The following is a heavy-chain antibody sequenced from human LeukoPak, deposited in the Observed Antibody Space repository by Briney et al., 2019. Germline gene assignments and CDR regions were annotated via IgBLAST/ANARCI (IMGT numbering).Heavy chain of an antibody. D-gene: IGHD1-26*01. Sequence: SETLSLTCTVSGGSISSYYWSWIRQPPGKGLEWIGYIYYSGSTNYNPSLKSRGTISVDTSKNQFSLKLSSVTAEATDVSYCARGRSGSYYGKNNYYFDYWGQGTLVTVSS. CDR3: ARGRSGSYYGKNNYYFDY. J-gene: IGHJ4*02. CDR2: IYYSGST. V-gene: IGHV4-59*01. CDR1: GGSISSYY.